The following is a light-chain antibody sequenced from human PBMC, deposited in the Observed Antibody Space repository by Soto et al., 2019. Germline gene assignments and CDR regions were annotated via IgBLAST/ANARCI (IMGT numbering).Light chain of an antibody. CDR3: QNRSNWPLN. CDR2: DAS. Sequence: EIVSTPSQVTLSFAPGEVATLSCRASQSVSTYLAWYPPIPGQAPRLLIYDASNRATGIPARFSGIGSGTDGTLTISSLEPEEFAVDYCQNRSNWPLNVGGGNTVAIK. V-gene: IGKV3-11*01. CDR1: QSVSTY. J-gene: IGKJ4*01.